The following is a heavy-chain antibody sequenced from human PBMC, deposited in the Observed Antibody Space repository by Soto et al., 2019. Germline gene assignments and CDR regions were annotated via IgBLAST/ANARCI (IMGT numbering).Heavy chain of an antibody. J-gene: IGHJ5*02. Sequence: TLSLTCAVSGGSISSSNWWSWVRQPPGKGLEWIGEIYHSGSTNYNPSLKSRVTISVDKSKNQFSLKLSSVTAADTAVYYCAREYSSSARWFDPWGQGTLVTISS. CDR3: AREYSSSARWFDP. CDR1: GGSISSSNW. D-gene: IGHD6-13*01. CDR2: IYHSGST. V-gene: IGHV4-4*02.